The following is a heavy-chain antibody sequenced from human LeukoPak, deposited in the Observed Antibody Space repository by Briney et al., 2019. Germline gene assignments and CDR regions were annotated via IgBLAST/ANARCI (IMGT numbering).Heavy chain of an antibody. D-gene: IGHD3-22*01. V-gene: IGHV4-31*03. Sequence: SETLSLTCTVSGGSISSGGYYWSWIRQHPGKGLEWIGYIYYSGSTYYNPSLKSRVTISVDTSKNQFSLKLSSVTAADTAVYYCASLPRWRVTMIVPRGHRLDYFDYWGQGALVTVSS. CDR1: GGSISSGGYY. J-gene: IGHJ4*02. CDR3: ASLPRWRVTMIVPRGHRLDYFDY. CDR2: IYYSGST.